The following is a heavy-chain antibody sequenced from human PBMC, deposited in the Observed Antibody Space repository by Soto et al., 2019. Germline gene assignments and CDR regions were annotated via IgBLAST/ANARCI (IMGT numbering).Heavy chain of an antibody. CDR2: INAGNGNT. Sequence: GASVKVSCKTSGYTFTKYTIHWVRQAPGQRLEWMGWINAGNGNTEYSQKFQGRVTITRDTSASTAYMELSSLRSEDSGVYYCARAYYDSSGYYHNNFDYWGQGTLVTVSS. V-gene: IGHV1-3*01. J-gene: IGHJ4*02. D-gene: IGHD3-22*01. CDR3: ARAYYDSSGYYHNNFDY. CDR1: GYTFTKYT.